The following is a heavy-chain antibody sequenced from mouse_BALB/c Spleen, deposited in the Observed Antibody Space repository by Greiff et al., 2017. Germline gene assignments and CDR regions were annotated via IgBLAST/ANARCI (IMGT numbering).Heavy chain of an antibody. CDR2: ISSGGSYT. CDR3: ARQGDYDYYFDY. CDR1: GFTFSSYA. V-gene: IGHV5-9-3*01. D-gene: IGHD2-4*01. J-gene: IGHJ2*01. Sequence: EVKLVESGGGLVKPGGSLKLSCAASGFTFSSYAMSWVRQTPEKRLEWVATISSGGSYTYYPDSVKGRFTISRDNAKNTLYLQMSSLRSEDTAMYYCARQGDYDYYFDYWGQGTTLTVSS.